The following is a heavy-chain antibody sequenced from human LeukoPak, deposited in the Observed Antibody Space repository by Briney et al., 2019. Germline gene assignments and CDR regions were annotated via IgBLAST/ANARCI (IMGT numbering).Heavy chain of an antibody. CDR3: ARGRMFWGVPLFDS. Sequence: ASVKVSCKASGYTCTSYDINWVRQATGQGLEWMGWMNPNSGNTGYAQKFQGRVTMTRDTSISTAYMELRSLKCEDTAVYYCARGRMFWGVPLFDSWGQGRLVTVSS. V-gene: IGHV1-8*01. J-gene: IGHJ4*02. CDR1: GYTCTSYD. D-gene: IGHD3-16*01. CDR2: MNPNSGNT.